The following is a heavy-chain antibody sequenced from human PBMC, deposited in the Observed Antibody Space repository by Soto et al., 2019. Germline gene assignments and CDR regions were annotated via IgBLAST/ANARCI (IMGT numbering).Heavy chain of an antibody. J-gene: IGHJ4*02. CDR1: GCTCSTDA. V-gene: IGHV3-23*01. CDR3: AKHLHYFDY. CDR2: ISGSDGST. Sequence: EVQLLESGGGLVHPGGSLRLSWAASGCTCSTDAMSWVRQAPGKGLEWVSGISGSDGSTYYADSVQGRFTISRENSKNTLYLQLNSLRAADTAVYYCAKHLHYFDYWGQGTLVTVSS.